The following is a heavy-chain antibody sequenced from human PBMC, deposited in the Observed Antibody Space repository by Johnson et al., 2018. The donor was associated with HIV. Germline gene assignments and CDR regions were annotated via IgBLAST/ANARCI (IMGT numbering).Heavy chain of an antibody. J-gene: IGHJ3*02. CDR3: AREVGSWYSSSSGAFDI. V-gene: IGHV3-13*01. D-gene: IGHD6-6*01. CDR2: IGTAGDT. CDR1: GFTFSSYD. Sequence: VQLVESGRGLVQPGGSLRLSCAASGFTFSSYDMHWVRQATGKGLEWVSAIGTAGDTYYPGSVKGRFTISRENAKNSLYLQMNSLRAGDTAVFYCAREVGSWYSSSSGAFDIWGQGTMVTVSS.